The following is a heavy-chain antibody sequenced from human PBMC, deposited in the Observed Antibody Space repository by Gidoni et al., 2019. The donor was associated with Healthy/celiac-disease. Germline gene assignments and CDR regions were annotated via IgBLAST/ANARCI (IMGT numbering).Heavy chain of an antibody. J-gene: IGHJ4*02. V-gene: IGHV2-5*02. CDR3: AQRHVDTAMVFSN. D-gene: IGHD5-18*01. CDR2: IYCDDDQ. CDR1: RLPHSTCGVG. Sequence: QITLTDSGPTLVKPSQTLTLTSTFSRLPHSTCGVGVGWIRQPPGKALEWLALIYCDDDQRYSPSLKSRLTITKDTSKNQVVLTMTNMDPVDTATYYCAQRHVDTAMVFSNWGQGTLVTVSS.